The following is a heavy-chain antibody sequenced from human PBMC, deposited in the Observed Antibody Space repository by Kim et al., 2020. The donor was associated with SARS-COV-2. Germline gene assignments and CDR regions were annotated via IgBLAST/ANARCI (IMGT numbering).Heavy chain of an antibody. Sequence: SETLSLTCDVSGGSISSNNWWSWVRQPPGKGLEWIGEIYHSGSTDYNPSLKSRATISVDKSKNQFSLKLSSVTAADTAVYYCARLLSAWVGETKGDYWGQGTLVTVSS. CDR2: IYHSGST. CDR3: ARLLSAWVGETKGDY. V-gene: IGHV4-4*02. CDR1: GGSISSNNW. J-gene: IGHJ4*02. D-gene: IGHD3-10*01.